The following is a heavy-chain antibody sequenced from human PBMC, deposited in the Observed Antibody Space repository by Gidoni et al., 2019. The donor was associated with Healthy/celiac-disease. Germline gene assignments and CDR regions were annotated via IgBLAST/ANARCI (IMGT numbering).Heavy chain of an antibody. CDR1: GGTFSSYA. V-gene: IGHV1-69*01. J-gene: IGHJ6*02. D-gene: IGHD3-3*01. Sequence: QVQLVQSGAEVKKPGSSVQVSCKASGGTFSSYAISWVRPAPGQGLEWMGGFIPIFGTANYAQKFQDRVTITADESTSTAYMELSSLRSEDTAVYYCARADSYYDFWSGYLPAYYYYGMDVWGQGTTVTVSS. CDR3: ARADSYYDFWSGYLPAYYYYGMDV. CDR2: FIPIFGTA.